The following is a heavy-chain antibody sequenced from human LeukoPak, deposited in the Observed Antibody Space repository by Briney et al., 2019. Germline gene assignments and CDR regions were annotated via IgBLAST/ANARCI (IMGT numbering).Heavy chain of an antibody. CDR1: GGSISSYY. CDR2: IYYSGST. V-gene: IGHV4-59*08. J-gene: IGHJ5*02. D-gene: IGHD3-9*01. Sequence: PSETLSLTCTVSGGSISSYYWSWIRQPPGKGLEWIGYIYYSGSTNYNPSLKSRVTISVDTSKNQFSLKLSSVTAADTAVYYCARLRQYDYDILTGYLGWFDPWGQGTLVTVSS. CDR3: ARLRQYDYDILTGYLGWFDP.